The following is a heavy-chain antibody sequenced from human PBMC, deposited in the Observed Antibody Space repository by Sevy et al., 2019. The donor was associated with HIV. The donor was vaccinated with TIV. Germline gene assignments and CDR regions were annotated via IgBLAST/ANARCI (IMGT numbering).Heavy chain of an antibody. D-gene: IGHD3-22*01. CDR2: INSDGSST. CDR3: AREAGYYDSSGYYNI. J-gene: IGHJ3*02. Sequence: GGALRLSCAASGFTFSSYWMHWVRQAPGKGLVWVSRINSDGSSTSYADSVKGRFTISRDNVKNTLYLQMNSLRAEDTAVYYCAREAGYYDSSGYYNIWGQGTMVTVSS. V-gene: IGHV3-74*01. CDR1: GFTFSSYW.